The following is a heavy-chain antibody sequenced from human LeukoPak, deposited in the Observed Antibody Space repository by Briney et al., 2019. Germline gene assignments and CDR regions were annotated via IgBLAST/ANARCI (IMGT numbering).Heavy chain of an antibody. CDR2: IIPIFGTA. V-gene: IGHV1-69*13. J-gene: IGHJ4*02. Sequence: SVKVSCKVSGYTLTELSMHWVRQAPGQGLEWMGGIIPIFGTANYAQKFQGRVTITADESTSTAYMELSSLRSEDTAVYYCARAVYGYYDSSGTDYWGQGTLVTVSS. CDR1: GYTLTELS. CDR3: ARAVYGYYDSSGTDY. D-gene: IGHD3-22*01.